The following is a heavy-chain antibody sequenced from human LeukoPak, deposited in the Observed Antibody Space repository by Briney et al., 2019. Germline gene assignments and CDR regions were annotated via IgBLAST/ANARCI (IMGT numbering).Heavy chain of an antibody. Sequence: SETLSLTCTVSGGSISSSSYYWGWIRQPPGKGLEWIGGIYYSGSTYYNPSLKSRVTISVDTSKNQFSLKLSSVTAADTAVYYCARQPKGYRSSTSCKGGFDPWGQGTLVTVSS. V-gene: IGHV4-39*01. CDR3: ARQPKGYRSSTSCKGGFDP. CDR1: GGSISSSSYY. CDR2: IYYSGST. D-gene: IGHD2-2*01. J-gene: IGHJ5*02.